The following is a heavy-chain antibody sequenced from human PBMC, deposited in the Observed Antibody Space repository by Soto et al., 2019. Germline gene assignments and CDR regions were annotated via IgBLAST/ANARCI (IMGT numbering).Heavy chain of an antibody. D-gene: IGHD6-13*01. V-gene: IGHV4-59*08. J-gene: IGHJ4*02. Sequence: SETLSLTCTGSGGSISSYYWSWIRQPPGKGLEWIGYIYYSGSTNYNPSLKSRVTISVDTSKNQFSLKLSSVTAADTAVYYCARLRIAAAGTMLFFDYWGQGTLVTVSS. CDR2: IYYSGST. CDR1: GGSISSYY. CDR3: ARLRIAAAGTMLFFDY.